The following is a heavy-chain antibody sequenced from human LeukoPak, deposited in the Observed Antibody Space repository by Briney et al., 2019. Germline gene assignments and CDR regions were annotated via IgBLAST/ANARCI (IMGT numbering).Heavy chain of an antibody. D-gene: IGHD6-13*01. CDR3: ARDPGYSSSWYGSYYYYYYMDV. CDR2: IYTSGST. Sequence: SETLSLTCTVSGGSISSYYWSWIRQPAGKGLEWIGRIYTSGSTNYNPSLKSRVTMSVDTSKNQFSLKLSSVTAADTAVYYCARDPGYSSSWYGSYYYYYYMDVWGKGTTVTISS. CDR1: GGSISSYY. V-gene: IGHV4-4*07. J-gene: IGHJ6*03.